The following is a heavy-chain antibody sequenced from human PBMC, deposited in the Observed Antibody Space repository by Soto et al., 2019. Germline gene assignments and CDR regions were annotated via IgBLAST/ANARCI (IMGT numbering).Heavy chain of an antibody. CDR1: GGTFSSYT. CDR2: IIPLHDIA. V-gene: IGHV1-69*02. D-gene: IGHD2-2*01. CDR3: ASRYCTSTGCLIKTEDVFDI. Sequence: QVQLVQSGAEVKKPGSSVKVSCKTSGGTFSSYTVSWVRQAPGQGLEWMGRIIPLHDIANYAEKFQGRVTITADKYTSIVYMELNSLRSEDTAVYYCASRYCTSTGCLIKTEDVFDIWGQGTMVTVSS. J-gene: IGHJ3*02.